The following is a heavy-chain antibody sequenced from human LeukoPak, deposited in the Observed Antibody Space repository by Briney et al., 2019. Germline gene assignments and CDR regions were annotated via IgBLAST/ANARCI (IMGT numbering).Heavy chain of an antibody. J-gene: IGHJ4*02. CDR1: GGSISNYY. D-gene: IGHD5-24*01. V-gene: IGHV4-59*08. CDR3: ARLHPDSDGYMRRSFDS. Sequence: SETLPLTCTVSGGSISNYYWSWIRQPPGKGLEWIGYIYYIGSTNSNPSLRSRVTISLDTSKNQFSLKLSSVTAADTAVYYCARLHPDSDGYMRRSFDSWGQGTLVTVSS. CDR2: IYYIGST.